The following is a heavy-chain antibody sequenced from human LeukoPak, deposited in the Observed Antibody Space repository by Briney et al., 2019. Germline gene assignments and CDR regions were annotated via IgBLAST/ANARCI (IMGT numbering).Heavy chain of an antibody. J-gene: IGHJ4*02. Sequence: SETLSLTCTVSGGSISSGGYYWSWLRQYPGKDLEWIGYIYNNGGTYYNPSFESRLTISINTSKSQFSLRLSSVTAADTAVYYCARAVYSYGSGRDFDYWGRGTLVAVSS. CDR3: ARAVYSYGSGRDFDY. D-gene: IGHD3-10*01. V-gene: IGHV4-31*03. CDR1: GGSISSGGYY. CDR2: IYNNGGT.